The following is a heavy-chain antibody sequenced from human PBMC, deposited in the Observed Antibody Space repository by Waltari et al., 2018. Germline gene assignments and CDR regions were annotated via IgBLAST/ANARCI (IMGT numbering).Heavy chain of an antibody. V-gene: IGHV3-30-3*01. CDR1: GFTFSTYS. D-gene: IGHD1-26*01. CDR3: ARWDSDNYWYFDF. Sequence: QVQLVESGGGVVQPGRSLRLSCAASGFTFSTYSMNWVRQAPGRGLEWVTVISYDENSDESKTYCADSVKGRFIISRDNLRNTLYLQMNSLRVEDTAVYYCARWDSDNYWYFDFWGRGTLVTVSS. CDR2: ISYDENSDESKT. J-gene: IGHJ2*01.